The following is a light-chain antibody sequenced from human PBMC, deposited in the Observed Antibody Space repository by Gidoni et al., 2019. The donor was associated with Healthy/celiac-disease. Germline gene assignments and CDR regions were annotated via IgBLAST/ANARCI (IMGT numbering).Light chain of an antibody. CDR2: AAS. J-gene: IGKJ3*01. CDR1: QSISSY. CDR3: QQSYSTPQFT. Sequence: DIQMTQSPSSLSASVGDRVTITCRASQSISSYLNWYPQKPGKAPKLLIYAASSLQSGVPSRFSGSGSGTDFTLTISSLQPEDFATYYCQQSYSTPQFTFXPXTKVDIK. V-gene: IGKV1-39*01.